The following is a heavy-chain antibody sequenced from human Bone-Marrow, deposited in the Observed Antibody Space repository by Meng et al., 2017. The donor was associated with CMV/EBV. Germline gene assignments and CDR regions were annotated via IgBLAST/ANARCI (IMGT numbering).Heavy chain of an antibody. Sequence: GESLKISCAASGFTFSSYAMSWVRQAPGKGLEWVSVIYSGVSSTYYADSVKGRFTISRDNSKNTLYLQMNSLRAEDTAVYYCAKGIVVVPAARYFDYWGQGTLVTVSS. CDR1: GFTFSSYA. V-gene: IGHV3-23*03. CDR2: IYSGVSST. J-gene: IGHJ4*02. D-gene: IGHD2-2*01. CDR3: AKGIVVVPAARYFDY.